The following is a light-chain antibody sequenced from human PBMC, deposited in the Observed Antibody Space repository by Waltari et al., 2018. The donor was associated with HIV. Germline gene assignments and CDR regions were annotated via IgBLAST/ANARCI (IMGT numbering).Light chain of an antibody. Sequence: QSVLTQPPSASGTPGQRVTISCSGSSPNIGGNTVNWYQHLPGTAPKLLIYSNHQRPSGVPDRFSGSKSGTSASLAISGLQSEDEADYYCASRDDSLNGPVFGRGTKLTVL. CDR1: SPNIGGNT. J-gene: IGLJ2*01. CDR3: ASRDDSLNGPV. V-gene: IGLV1-44*01. CDR2: SNH.